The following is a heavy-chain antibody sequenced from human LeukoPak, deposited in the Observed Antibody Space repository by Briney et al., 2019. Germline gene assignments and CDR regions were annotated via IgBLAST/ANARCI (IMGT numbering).Heavy chain of an antibody. Sequence: PSETLSLTCTVSGGSISSYYWSWIRQPPGKGLEGIGYIYYSGSTNYNPSLKSRVTISVDTSKNQFSLKLSCVTAADTAVYYCARRGIAVAGTIGWFDPWGQGALVTVSS. CDR3: ARRGIAVAGTIGWFDP. J-gene: IGHJ5*02. CDR1: GGSISSYY. D-gene: IGHD6-19*01. CDR2: IYYSGST. V-gene: IGHV4-59*08.